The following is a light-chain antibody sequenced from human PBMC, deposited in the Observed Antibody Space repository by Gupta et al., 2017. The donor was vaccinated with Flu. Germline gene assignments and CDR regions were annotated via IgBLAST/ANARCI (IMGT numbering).Light chain of an antibody. CDR1: QGISNY. CDR2: AAS. Sequence: DIQMTQSPSSLSASVGDRVTITCRASQGISNYLAWYQQKPGKVPKLLIYAASTLQSGVPSRFSGSGSGTDVTLTISSRQPEDVATYYCQKYNSAPPFTFGPGTKVDIK. V-gene: IGKV1-27*01. CDR3: QKYNSAPPFT. J-gene: IGKJ3*01.